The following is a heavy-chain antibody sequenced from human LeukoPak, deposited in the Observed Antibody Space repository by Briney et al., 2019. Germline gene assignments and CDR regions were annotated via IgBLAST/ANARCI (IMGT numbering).Heavy chain of an antibody. Sequence: GGSLRLSCAASGFTFSSYSMNWVRQAPGKGLEWVSLISSSRSYIYYADSVKGRFTISRDNAKNSLYLQMNSLRAEDTAVYYCARVGGAYYGSGSYYSGYWGQGTLVTVSS. J-gene: IGHJ4*02. D-gene: IGHD3-10*01. CDR3: ARVGGAYYGSGSYYSGY. V-gene: IGHV3-21*01. CDR2: ISSSRSYI. CDR1: GFTFSSYS.